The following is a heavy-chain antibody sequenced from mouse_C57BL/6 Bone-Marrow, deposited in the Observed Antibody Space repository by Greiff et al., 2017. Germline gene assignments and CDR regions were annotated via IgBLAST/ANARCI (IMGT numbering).Heavy chain of an antibody. CDR2: IRNKANNPAT. Sequence: EVHLVESGGGLVQPGGSMKLSCAASGFTFSDAWMDWVRQSPEKGLEWVAEIRNKANNPATYYAESVKGRLTISRDDSTSSDYQQMNSLRAEDTGLYYCTPWSHWYFDGWGTGSTVTVSS. CDR3: TPWSHWYFDG. CDR1: GFTFSDAW. V-gene: IGHV6-6*01. J-gene: IGHJ1*03.